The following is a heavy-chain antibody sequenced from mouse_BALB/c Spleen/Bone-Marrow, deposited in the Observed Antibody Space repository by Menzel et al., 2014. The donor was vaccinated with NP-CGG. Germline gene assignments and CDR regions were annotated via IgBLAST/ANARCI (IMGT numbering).Heavy chain of an antibody. D-gene: IGHD2-3*01. Sequence: EVTLVESGGNLVKPGGSLKLSCAASGFTFSSYAMSWVRQTPEKRLEWVATIRSGGSYTYYPDSVKGRFTISRDNAKSTLYLQMRSLRSEDTAMYYCARQGDGYYDYWGQGTTLTVSS. J-gene: IGHJ2*01. CDR1: GFTFSSYA. CDR2: IRSGGSYT. CDR3: ARQGDGYYDY. V-gene: IGHV5-9-3*01.